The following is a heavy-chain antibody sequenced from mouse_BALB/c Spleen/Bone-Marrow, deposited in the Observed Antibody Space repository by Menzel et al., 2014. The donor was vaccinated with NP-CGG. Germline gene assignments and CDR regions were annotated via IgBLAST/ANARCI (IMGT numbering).Heavy chain of an antibody. Sequence: VMLVESGPGLVQPTQSLSITCTVSGFSLTSYGVHWVRQSPGKGLEWLGVIWSGGSTDYNAAFISRLSISKDNSKSQVFFKMNSLQANDTAIYYCARRLRYYAMDYWGQGTSVTVSS. V-gene: IGHV2-2*02. CDR3: ARRLRYYAMDY. D-gene: IGHD2-2*01. CDR2: IWSGGST. CDR1: GFSLTSYG. J-gene: IGHJ4*01.